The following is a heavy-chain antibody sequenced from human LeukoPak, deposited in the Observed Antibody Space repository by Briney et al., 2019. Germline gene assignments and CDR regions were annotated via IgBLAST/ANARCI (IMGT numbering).Heavy chain of an antibody. Sequence: ASVKVSCKVSGYTLTELSMHWVRQAPGKGLEWMGGFDPEDGETIYAQKFQGRVTMTEDTSTDTAYMELSSLRSEDTAVYYCATRGVDIVATQLYYYYGMDVWGQGTTVIVSS. D-gene: IGHD5-12*01. J-gene: IGHJ6*02. CDR3: ATRGVDIVATQLYYYYGMDV. CDR1: GYTLTELS. V-gene: IGHV1-24*01. CDR2: FDPEDGET.